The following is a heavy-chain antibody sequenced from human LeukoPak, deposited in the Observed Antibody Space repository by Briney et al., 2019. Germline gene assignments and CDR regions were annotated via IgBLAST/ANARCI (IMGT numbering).Heavy chain of an antibody. Sequence: GGSLRLSCVGSGFTFGRYGLHWVRQAPGKELEWVAGISYDATIKHYADSVKGRFTISRDNSKSTLFLQLSSLRVDDTAVYFCARADYGDYLQRGSWGQGTLVTVSS. J-gene: IGHJ5*02. D-gene: IGHD4-17*01. CDR3: ARADYGDYLQRGS. CDR1: GFTFGRYG. CDR2: ISYDATIK. V-gene: IGHV3-30-3*01.